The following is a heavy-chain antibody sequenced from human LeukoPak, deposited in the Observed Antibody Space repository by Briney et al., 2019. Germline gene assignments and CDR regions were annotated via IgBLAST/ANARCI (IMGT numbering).Heavy chain of an antibody. CDR1: GFTFRSNS. V-gene: IGHV3-23*01. J-gene: IGHJ4*02. CDR3: AKIGGYFDY. D-gene: IGHD3-10*01. CDR2: ITGTGENT. Sequence: SGGSLRLSCAASGFTFRSNSMSWVRQAPGKGLEWVSAITGTGENTYYADFVKGRLTISRDNSNNALYLQMSSLRAEDTAVYYCAKIGGYFDYWGQGTLVTVSS.